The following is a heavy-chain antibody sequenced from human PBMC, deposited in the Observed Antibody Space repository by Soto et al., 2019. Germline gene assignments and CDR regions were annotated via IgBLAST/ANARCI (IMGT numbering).Heavy chain of an antibody. CDR1: GGSFSGYY. CDR3: ARGEGERYYSYGMAV. D-gene: IGHD1-26*01. V-gene: IGHV4-34*01. Sequence: PSETLSLTCAFYGGSFSGYYWSWIRQPPGKGLEWIGEINHSGSTNYNPSLKSRVTISVDTSKNQFSLKLSSVTAADTAVYYCARGEGERYYSYGMAVRAQGTSVPVSS. CDR2: INHSGST. J-gene: IGHJ6*02.